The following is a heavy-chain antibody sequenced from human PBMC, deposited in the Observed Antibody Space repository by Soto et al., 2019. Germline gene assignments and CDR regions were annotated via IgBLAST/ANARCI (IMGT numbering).Heavy chain of an antibody. CDR2: IYPGDSDT. CDR1: GYSFTSYW. CDR3: ARVSHCSGGSCYLAVFDP. J-gene: IGHJ5*02. D-gene: IGHD2-15*01. Sequence: PGESLKISCKGSGYSFTSYWIGWVRQMPGKGLEWMGIIYPGDSDTRYSPSFQGQVTISADKSISTAYLQWSSLKASDTAMYYCARVSHCSGGSCYLAVFDPWGQGTLVTVSS. V-gene: IGHV5-51*01.